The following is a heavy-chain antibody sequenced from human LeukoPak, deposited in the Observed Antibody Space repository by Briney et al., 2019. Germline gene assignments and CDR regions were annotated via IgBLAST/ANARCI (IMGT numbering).Heavy chain of an antibody. CDR2: VYYSGST. D-gene: IGHD5-18*01. V-gene: IGHV4-59*01. Sequence: SETLSLACTVSGGSISSYYWSWIRQPPGKGLEWIGYVYYSGSTNYNPSLKSRVTISVDTSKNQFSLKLSSVTAADTAVYYCARSRGGYSYGYFDYWGQGTLVTVSS. J-gene: IGHJ4*02. CDR3: ARSRGGYSYGYFDY. CDR1: GGSISSYY.